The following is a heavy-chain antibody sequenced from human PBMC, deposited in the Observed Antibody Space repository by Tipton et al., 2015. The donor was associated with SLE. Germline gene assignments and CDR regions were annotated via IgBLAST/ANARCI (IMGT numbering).Heavy chain of an antibody. J-gene: IGHJ2*01. CDR2: ISWDGDIT. V-gene: IGHV3-43*01. Sequence: GSLRLSCAASGFTFDGHVMHWVRQAPGKGLEWVSLISWDGDITFYADSVKGRFTISRDNSRNSLFLQMHSLRSEDTAFYYCAKADCHTLSCSNWYFDLWGRGTLVTVTS. D-gene: IGHD2-2*01. CDR1: GFTFDGHV. CDR3: AKADCHTLSCSNWYFDL.